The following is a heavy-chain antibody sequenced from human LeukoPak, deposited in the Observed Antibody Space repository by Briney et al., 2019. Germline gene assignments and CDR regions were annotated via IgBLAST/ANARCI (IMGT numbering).Heavy chain of an antibody. CDR2: IYHSGST. D-gene: IGHD5-12*01. CDR1: GYSISSGYY. V-gene: IGHV4-38-2*02. CDR3: ARGTGWLPI. Sequence: KPSETLSLTCTVSGYSISSGYYWGWIRQPPGKGLEWIGSIYHSGSTYYNPSLKSRVTISVDTSKNRFSLKLSSVTAADTAVYYCARGTGWLPIWGQGTMVTVSS. J-gene: IGHJ3*02.